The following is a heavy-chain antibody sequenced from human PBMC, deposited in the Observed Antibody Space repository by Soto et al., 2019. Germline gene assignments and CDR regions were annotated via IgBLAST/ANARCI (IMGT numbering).Heavy chain of an antibody. CDR1: GGSFSGYY. J-gene: IGHJ5*02. D-gene: IGHD3-3*01. CDR2: INHSGST. CDR3: ARDPVWSGYYNGARHINWFDP. Sequence: SETLSLTCAVYGGSFSGYYWSWIRQPPGKGLEWIGEINHSGSTNYNPSLKSRVTISVDTSKNQFSLKLSSVTAADTAVYYCARDPVWSGYYNGARHINWFDPWGQGTLVTVSS. V-gene: IGHV4-34*01.